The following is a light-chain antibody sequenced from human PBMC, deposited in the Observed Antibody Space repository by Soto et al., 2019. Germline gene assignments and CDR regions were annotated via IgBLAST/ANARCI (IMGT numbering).Light chain of an antibody. Sequence: DVQVTQSPSGLSASLGDRVTITCQASQDISDVLNWYQQQPGKAPKVLIYDASTLQTGVPSRFSGRGSGKDFTFTISSLQPDDSGTYYCQQFYVLPITFGQGTRLEIK. CDR3: QQFYVLPIT. V-gene: IGKV1-33*01. J-gene: IGKJ5*01. CDR2: DAS. CDR1: QDISDV.